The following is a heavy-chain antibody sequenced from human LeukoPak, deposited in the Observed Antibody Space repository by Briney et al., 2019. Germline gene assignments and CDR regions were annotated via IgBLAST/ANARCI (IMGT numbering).Heavy chain of an antibody. V-gene: IGHV3-23*01. CDR2: LSGSGITT. CDR1: GFTFSNSA. CDR3: AKGIYSSGWSYFDY. D-gene: IGHD6-19*01. J-gene: IGHJ4*01. Sequence: GGSLRLSCAASGFTFSNSAMSWVREAPGKGLEWVSTLSGSGITTYYADSVKGRFTISRDNSKNTLYLQMNCLRAEDTAVYYCAKGIYSSGWSYFDYWGHGTLVTVSS.